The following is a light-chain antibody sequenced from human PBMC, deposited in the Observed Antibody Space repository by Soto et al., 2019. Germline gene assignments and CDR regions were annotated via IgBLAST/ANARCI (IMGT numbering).Light chain of an antibody. V-gene: IGKV1-39*01. Sequence: DIQMTQSPSSLSASVGDRVTITCRASQSISSYLNWYQQKPGKAPKLLIHAASTLQGGVPSRFSGSGSGTDFTLTISSLQPEDFATYHCQQSYITPWTFGQGTKVEIK. CDR1: QSISSY. CDR3: QQSYITPWT. J-gene: IGKJ1*01. CDR2: AAS.